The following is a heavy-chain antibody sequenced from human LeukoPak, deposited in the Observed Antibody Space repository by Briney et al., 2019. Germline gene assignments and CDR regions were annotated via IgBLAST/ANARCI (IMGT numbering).Heavy chain of an antibody. J-gene: IGHJ4*02. CDR3: VRQKITTSDY. CDR2: IYYSGST. V-gene: IGHV4-39*01. Sequence: SETLSLTCSVSGGSISSSNYYWGWIRQSPGKGLEWIGSIYYSGSTYYNPSLKSRLTISVDTSKNQFSLKLSSVTAADTAVYYCVRQKITTSDYWGQGKMVTVSS. D-gene: IGHD4-11*01. CDR1: GGSISSSNYY.